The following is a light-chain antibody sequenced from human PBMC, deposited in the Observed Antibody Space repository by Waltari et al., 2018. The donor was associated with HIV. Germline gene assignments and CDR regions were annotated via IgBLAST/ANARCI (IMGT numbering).Light chain of an antibody. CDR1: SSNIGSKT. CDR2: SNN. Sequence: QSVLTQPPSASGTPGQRGPSACSGRSSNIGSKTVTWYQQLPGTAPNLLIYSNNQRPSGVPDRFSGSKSGTSASLAISGLQSEDEADYYCAAWDDSLAWVFGGGTKLTVL. J-gene: IGLJ3*02. CDR3: AAWDDSLAWV. V-gene: IGLV1-44*01.